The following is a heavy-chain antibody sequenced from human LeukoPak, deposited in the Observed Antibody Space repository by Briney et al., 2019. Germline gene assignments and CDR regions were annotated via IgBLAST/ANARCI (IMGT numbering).Heavy chain of an antibody. V-gene: IGHV4-39*01. D-gene: IGHD3-10*01. J-gene: IGHJ5*02. Sequence: SETLSLTCTVSGGSISSSSYYWGWIRQPPGKGLEWIGSIYYSGSTYYNPSLKSRVTISVDTSKNQFSLKLSSATAADTAVYYCARNYGSGSLEFDPWGQGTLVTVSS. CDR3: ARNYGSGSLEFDP. CDR1: GGSISSSSYY. CDR2: IYYSGST.